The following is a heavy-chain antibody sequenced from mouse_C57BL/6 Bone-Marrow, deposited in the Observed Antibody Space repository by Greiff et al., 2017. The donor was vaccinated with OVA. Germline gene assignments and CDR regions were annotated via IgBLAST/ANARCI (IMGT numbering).Heavy chain of an antibody. Sequence: VKLMESGPGLVQPSQSLSITCTVSGFSLTSYGVHWVRQSPGKGLEWLGVIWSGGSTDYNAAFISRLSISKDNSKSQVFFKMNSLQADDTAIYYCARIGGYYGSSYWYFDVWGTGTTVTVSS. D-gene: IGHD1-1*01. V-gene: IGHV2-2*01. CDR2: IWSGGST. J-gene: IGHJ1*03. CDR3: ARIGGYYGSSYWYFDV. CDR1: GFSLTSYG.